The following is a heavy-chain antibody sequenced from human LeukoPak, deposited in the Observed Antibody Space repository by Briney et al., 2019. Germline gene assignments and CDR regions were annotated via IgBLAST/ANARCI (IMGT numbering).Heavy chain of an antibody. CDR3: ARGGGSYSDWFDP. J-gene: IGHJ5*02. Sequence: GRSLRLSCAASGFTFSSYWMHWVRQAPGKGLVWVSFISSSSGTIYYADSVKGRFTISRDNAKNSLYLQMNSLRAEDTAVYYCARGGGSYSDWFDPWGQGTLVTVSS. CDR2: ISSSSGTI. D-gene: IGHD1-26*01. V-gene: IGHV3-48*01. CDR1: GFTFSSYW.